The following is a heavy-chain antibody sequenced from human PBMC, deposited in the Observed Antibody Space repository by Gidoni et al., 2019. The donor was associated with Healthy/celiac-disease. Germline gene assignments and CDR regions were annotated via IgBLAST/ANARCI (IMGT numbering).Heavy chain of an antibody. CDR1: GYSISSGYY. CDR2: IYHRGST. D-gene: IGHD4-17*01. Sequence: QVQLQESGPGLVKPSETLSLTCAVSGYSISSGYYWGWIRQPPGKGLEWIGSIYHRGSTYYNPSLKSRVTISVDTSKNQFSLKLSSVTAADTAVYYCARNDYGFGGGFDPWGQGTLVTVSS. J-gene: IGHJ5*02. V-gene: IGHV4-38-2*01. CDR3: ARNDYGFGGGFDP.